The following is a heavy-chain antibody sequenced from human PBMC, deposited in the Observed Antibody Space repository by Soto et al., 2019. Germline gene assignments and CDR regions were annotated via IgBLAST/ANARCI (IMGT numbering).Heavy chain of an antibody. Sequence: PGKGLECIGYIYYSGNTNYNPSLRSRVTISVDTSKNQFFLKLNSVTAADTAVFYCARLVGFFFQAEDGIRDL. V-gene: IGHV4-61*07. CDR3: ARLVGFFFQAEDGIRDL. J-gene: IGHJ2*01. D-gene: IGHD2-15*01. CDR2: IYYSGNT.